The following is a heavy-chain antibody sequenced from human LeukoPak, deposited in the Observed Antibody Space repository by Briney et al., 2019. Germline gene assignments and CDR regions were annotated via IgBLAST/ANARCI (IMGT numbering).Heavy chain of an antibody. V-gene: IGHV3-23*01. CDR3: AKGRASSWYLSFDY. Sequence: GGSLRLSCAASGFTFSSYDMTWIRQAPGKGLEWVSTVSSSGVSTYYADSVKGRFTISRDNSTNTLYLQMSSLRADDTALYYCAKGRASSWYLSFDYWGQGTLVTVSS. CDR2: VSSSGVST. CDR1: GFTFSSYD. J-gene: IGHJ4*02. D-gene: IGHD6-13*01.